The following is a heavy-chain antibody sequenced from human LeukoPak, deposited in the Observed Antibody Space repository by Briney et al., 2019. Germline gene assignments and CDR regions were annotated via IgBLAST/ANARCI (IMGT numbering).Heavy chain of an antibody. CDR3: ARAFSYHDSSGYSDPIDY. J-gene: IGHJ4*02. Sequence: GASVKVSCKASGYTFTGYYMHWVRQAPGQGLEWMGRIHPNRGGTNYAQKFQGRVTMTRHTSLSTAYMALSRLRSDDTAVYYCARAFSYHDSSGYSDPIDYWGQGTLVTVSS. V-gene: IGHV1-2*06. D-gene: IGHD3-22*01. CDR1: GYTFTGYY. CDR2: IHPNRGGT.